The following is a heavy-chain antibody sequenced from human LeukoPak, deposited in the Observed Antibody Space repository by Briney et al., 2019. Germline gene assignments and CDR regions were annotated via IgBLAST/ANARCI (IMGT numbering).Heavy chain of an antibody. Sequence: GGSLRLSCAASGFTVSSYAMHWVRQAPGKGLEWVAVISYDGSNKYYADSVKGRFTISRDNSKNTLYLQMNSLRAEDTAVYYCARTYCSSTSCCTFYYYYGMDVWGQGTTVTVSS. D-gene: IGHD2-2*02. V-gene: IGHV3-30-3*01. CDR2: ISYDGSNK. CDR3: ARTYCSSTSCCTFYYYYGMDV. J-gene: IGHJ6*02. CDR1: GFTVSSYA.